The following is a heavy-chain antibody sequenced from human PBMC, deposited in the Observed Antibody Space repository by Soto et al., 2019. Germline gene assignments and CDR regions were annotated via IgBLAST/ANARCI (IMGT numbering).Heavy chain of an antibody. Sequence: GGSLRLSCAASGFTFSSYAMSWVRQAPGKGLEWVSAISGSGSTYYADSVKGRFTISRDNSKNTLYLQMNSLRAEDTAVYYCAKVGNYRDYYYYMDVWGKGTTVTVSS. V-gene: IGHV3-23*01. CDR3: AKVGNYRDYYYYMDV. J-gene: IGHJ6*03. CDR2: ISGSGST. CDR1: GFTFSSYA. D-gene: IGHD1-7*01.